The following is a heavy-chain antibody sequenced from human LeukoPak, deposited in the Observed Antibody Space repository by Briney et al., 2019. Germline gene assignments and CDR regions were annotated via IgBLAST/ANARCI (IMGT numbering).Heavy chain of an antibody. CDR3: ARGTPGGYSYSYYYYMDV. J-gene: IGHJ6*03. CDR2: IYTSGST. Sequence: SETLSLTCTVSGGSISSYYWSWIRQPAGKGLEWIGRIYTSGSTNYNPSLKSRVTMSVDTSKNQFSLKLSSVTAADTAVYYCARGTPGGYSYSYYYYMDVWGRGTPVTVSS. V-gene: IGHV4-4*07. D-gene: IGHD5-18*01. CDR1: GGSISSYY.